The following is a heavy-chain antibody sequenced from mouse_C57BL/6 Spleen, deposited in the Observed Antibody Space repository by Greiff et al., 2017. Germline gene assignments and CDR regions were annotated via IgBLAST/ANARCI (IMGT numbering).Heavy chain of an antibody. CDR2: INPNNGGT. V-gene: IGHV1-22*01. CDR3: ASGYFYYAMDY. D-gene: IGHD1-2*01. Sequence: VQLKQSGPELVKPGASVKMSCKASGYTFTDYNMHWVKQSHGKSLEWIGYINPNNGGTSYNQKFKGKATLTVNKSSSTAYMELRSLPSDDSAVYYCASGYFYYAMDYWGQGTSVTVSS. CDR1: GYTFTDYN. J-gene: IGHJ4*01.